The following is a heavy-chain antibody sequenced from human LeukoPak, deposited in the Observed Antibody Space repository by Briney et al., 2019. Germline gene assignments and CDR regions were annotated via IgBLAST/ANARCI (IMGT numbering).Heavy chain of an antibody. J-gene: IGHJ6*02. V-gene: IGHV1-58*01. Sequence: SVKVSCKASGFTFTSSAVQWVRQARGQRLEWIGWIVVYSGNTNYAQKFQERVTITRDMSTSTAYMELSSMRSEDTAVYYCAADRCGGDCRLYYYYRMDVWGQGTTVTV. CDR2: IVVYSGNT. CDR3: AADRCGGDCRLYYYYRMDV. CDR1: GFTFTSSA. D-gene: IGHD2-21*02.